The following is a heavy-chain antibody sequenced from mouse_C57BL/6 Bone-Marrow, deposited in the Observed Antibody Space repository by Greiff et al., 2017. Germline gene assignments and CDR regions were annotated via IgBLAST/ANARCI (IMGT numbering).Heavy chain of an antibody. CDR1: GYTFTTYP. CDR3: ARGGNYVGYYFDY. V-gene: IGHV1-47*01. J-gene: IGHJ2*01. Sequence: QVHLKLSGAELVRPGASVKMSCKASGYTFTTYPIEGRKQNHGKSQERNGNVHTYNDDTKYNEKFKGKATLTVEKSSSSVYLELSRLTSDDSAVYYCARGGNYVGYYFDYWGQGTTLTVSS. CDR2: VHTYNDDT. D-gene: IGHD2-1*01.